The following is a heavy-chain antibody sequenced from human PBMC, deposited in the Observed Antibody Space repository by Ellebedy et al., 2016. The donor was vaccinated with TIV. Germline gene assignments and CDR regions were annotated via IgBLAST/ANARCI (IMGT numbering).Heavy chain of an antibody. CDR3: ARGGYSSGLVGDDY. V-gene: IGHV4-59*12. D-gene: IGHD6-19*01. J-gene: IGHJ4*02. Sequence: SETLSLTCTVPGGSISSYYWSWIRQPPGKGLEWIGSIYYTGSTNYNPSLKSRVTISVDTSKNQFSLKLSSVTAVDTAVYYCARGGYSSGLVGDDYWGQGTLVTVSS. CDR1: GGSISSYY. CDR2: IYYTGST.